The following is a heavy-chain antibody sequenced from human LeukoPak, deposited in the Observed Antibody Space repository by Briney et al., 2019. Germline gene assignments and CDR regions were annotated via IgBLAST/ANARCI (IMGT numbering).Heavy chain of an antibody. J-gene: IGHJ4*02. Sequence: PGGSLRLSCAASGFTFSDYYMSWIRQAPGKGLEWVSYISSSGSTIYYADSVKGRFTISSDNAKNSLYLQMNSLRAEDTAVYYCARSSLSVISTFDFGYWGQGTLVTVSS. V-gene: IGHV3-11*01. CDR2: ISSSGSTI. CDR3: ARSSLSVISTFDFGY. CDR1: GFTFSDYY. D-gene: IGHD2-21*01.